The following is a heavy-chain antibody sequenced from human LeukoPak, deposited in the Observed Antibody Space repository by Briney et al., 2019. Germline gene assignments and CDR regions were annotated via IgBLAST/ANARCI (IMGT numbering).Heavy chain of an antibody. Sequence: GESLKISCKGSGYSFTSYWIGWVRQMPGKGLEWMGIIYPGDSDTRYSPSFQGQVTISADKSIDTAYLQWSSLKASDTAMYYCARRGRGYCSSTSCHLDYWGQGTPVTVSS. CDR3: ARRGRGYCSSTSCHLDY. CDR2: IYPGDSDT. CDR1: GYSFTSYW. V-gene: IGHV5-51*01. D-gene: IGHD2-2*01. J-gene: IGHJ4*02.